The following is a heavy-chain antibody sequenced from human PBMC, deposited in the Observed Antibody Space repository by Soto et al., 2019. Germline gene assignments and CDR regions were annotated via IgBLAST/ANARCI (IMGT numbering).Heavy chain of an antibody. Sequence: QVQLVQSGAEVKKPGASVKVSCKASGYTFTGYYMHWVRQAPGQGLEWMGWINPNSGGTNYAQKFQGRVTMTRDTSISTAYMELSRLRSDDTAVYYCARGYIAVAGSGNNPDYWGQGTLVTVSS. CDR1: GYTFTGYY. J-gene: IGHJ4*02. CDR2: INPNSGGT. V-gene: IGHV1-2*02. D-gene: IGHD6-19*01. CDR3: ARGYIAVAGSGNNPDY.